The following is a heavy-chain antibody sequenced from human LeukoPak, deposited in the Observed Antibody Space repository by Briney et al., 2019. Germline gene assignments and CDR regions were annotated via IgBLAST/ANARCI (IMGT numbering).Heavy chain of an antibody. J-gene: IGHJ5*02. CDR3: ARASMVPLYNWFDT. CDR1: GGSISSYY. D-gene: IGHD2-8*01. Sequence: PSETLSLTCTVSGGSISSYYWSWIRQPAGKGLEWIGRIYTSGSTNYNPSLTSRVTMSVDTSKNQFSLNLSSVTAADTAVYYCARASMVPLYNWFDTWGQGTLVTVSS. CDR2: IYTSGST. V-gene: IGHV4-4*07.